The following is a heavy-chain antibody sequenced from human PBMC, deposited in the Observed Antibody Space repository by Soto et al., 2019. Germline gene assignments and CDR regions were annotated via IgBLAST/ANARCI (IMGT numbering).Heavy chain of an antibody. CDR3: ARKSSGTRTNWFDP. CDR1: GGSISSYY. J-gene: IGHJ5*02. CDR2: IYYSGST. V-gene: IGHV4-59*01. Sequence: PAETLSLTCTVSGGSISSYYWSWIRQPPGKGLEWIGYIYYSGSTNYNPSLKSRVTISVDTSKNQFSLKLSSVTAADTAVYYCARKSSGTRTNWFDPWGQGTLVTVSS. D-gene: IGHD1-1*01.